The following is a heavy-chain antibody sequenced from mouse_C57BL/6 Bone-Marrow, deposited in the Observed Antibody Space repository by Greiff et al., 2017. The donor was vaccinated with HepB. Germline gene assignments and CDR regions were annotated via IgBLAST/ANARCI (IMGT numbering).Heavy chain of an antibody. V-gene: IGHV3-6*01. D-gene: IGHD5-5*01. J-gene: IGHJ2*01. CDR1: GYSITSGYY. Sequence: EVKLMESGPGLVKPSQSLSLTCSVTGYSITSGYYWNWIRQFPGNKLEWMGYISYDGSNNYNPSLKNRISITRDTSKNQFFLKLNSVTTEDTATYYCARELPYYFDYWGQGTTLTVSS. CDR3: ARELPYYFDY. CDR2: ISYDGSN.